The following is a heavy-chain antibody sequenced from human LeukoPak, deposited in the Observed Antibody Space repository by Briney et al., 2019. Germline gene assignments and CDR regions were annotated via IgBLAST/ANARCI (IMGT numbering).Heavy chain of an antibody. CDR1: GGSISSYY. D-gene: IGHD6-13*01. V-gene: IGHV4-59*01. Sequence: SETLSLTCTVSGGSISSYYWSWIRQPPGMGLEWIGYIYYSGSTNYNPSLKSRVTISVDTSKNQFSLKLSSVTAADTAVYYCARADSSSWYEDYYYYYMDVWGKGTTVTVSS. J-gene: IGHJ6*03. CDR2: IYYSGST. CDR3: ARADSSSWYEDYYYYYMDV.